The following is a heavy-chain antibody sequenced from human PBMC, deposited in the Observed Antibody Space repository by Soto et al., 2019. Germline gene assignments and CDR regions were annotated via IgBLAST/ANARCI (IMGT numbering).Heavy chain of an antibody. J-gene: IGHJ5*02. CDR2: VSGDNGNT. D-gene: IGHD2-2*01. CDR3: ARVPGYCRSRTSQRAWFGP. CDR1: GYTFSSHG. Sequence: QVQLVQSGAEVKKPGTSVKVSCTASGYTFSSHGISWVRQAPGQGLQWVGWVSGDNGNTNYAQILQGRGTMTTDTSTTTGYMKLTRPRSDDTAVYYFARVPGYCRSRTSQRAWFGPWGQGTLVIVSS. V-gene: IGHV1-18*01.